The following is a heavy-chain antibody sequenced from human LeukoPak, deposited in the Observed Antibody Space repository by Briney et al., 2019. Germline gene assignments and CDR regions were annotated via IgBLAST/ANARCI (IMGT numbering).Heavy chain of an antibody. Sequence: GGSLRLSCAASGFTFSDYYMSWIRQAPGKGLEWVSYISSSGSTIYYADSVKGRFTISRNNAKNSLYLQMNSLRAEDTAVYYCARDGSLMTTVTNNFDYWGQGTLVTVSS. D-gene: IGHD4-17*01. CDR2: ISSSGSTI. CDR3: ARDGSLMTTVTNNFDY. CDR1: GFTFSDYY. J-gene: IGHJ4*02. V-gene: IGHV3-11*01.